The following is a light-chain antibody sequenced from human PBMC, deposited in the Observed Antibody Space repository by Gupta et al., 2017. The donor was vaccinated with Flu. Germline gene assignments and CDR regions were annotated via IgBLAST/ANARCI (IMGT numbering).Light chain of an antibody. CDR3: QQYYSTPFT. J-gene: IGKJ3*01. CDR2: WAS. CDR1: QSVLYSSNNKNY. Sequence: DIVMTQSPDSLAVSLGERATFNCKSSQSVLYSSNNKNYLAWYQQKTGQPPKLLIYWASTRESGVPDRFSGSGSGTDFTLTINSLQAEDVAVYYCQQYYSTPFTFGPGTKVDI. V-gene: IGKV4-1*01.